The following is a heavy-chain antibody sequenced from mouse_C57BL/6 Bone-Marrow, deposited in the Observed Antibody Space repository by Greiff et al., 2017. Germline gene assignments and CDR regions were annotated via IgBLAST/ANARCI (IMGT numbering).Heavy chain of an antibody. D-gene: IGHD1-1*01. Sequence: QVQLKQPGAELVKPGASVKVSCKASGYTFTSYWMHWVKQRPGQGLEWIGRIHPSDSDTNYNQKFKGKATLTVDKSSSTAYMQLSSLTSEDSAVYYCAIGDYYGSSYGFDYWGQGTTLTVSS. CDR1: GYTFTSYW. V-gene: IGHV1-74*01. CDR2: IHPSDSDT. J-gene: IGHJ2*01. CDR3: AIGDYYGSSYGFDY.